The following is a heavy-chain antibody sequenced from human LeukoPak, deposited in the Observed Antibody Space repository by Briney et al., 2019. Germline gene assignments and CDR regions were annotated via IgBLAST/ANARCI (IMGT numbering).Heavy chain of an antibody. V-gene: IGHV1-2*02. CDR3: TRVAYCTNGVCYRYFDY. CDR1: GYTFTGYF. D-gene: IGHD2-8*01. J-gene: IGHJ4*02. Sequence: ASAKVSCKASGYTFTGYFMHWVRQAPGQGLEWMGWINPNSGGTNYVQKFQGRVTMTRDTSVSTAYTELSSLTSDDTAVYYCTRVAYCTNGVCYRYFDYWGQGTLVTVSS. CDR2: INPNSGGT.